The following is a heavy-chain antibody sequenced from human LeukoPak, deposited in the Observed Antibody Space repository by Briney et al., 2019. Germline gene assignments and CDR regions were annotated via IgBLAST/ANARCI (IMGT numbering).Heavy chain of an antibody. Sequence: GGSLRLSCAVSGFTFSNYDMHWVRQAPGKGLEWVAVIWYDGSNKYYADSVKGRFTISRDNSKNTLYLQTNTLRAEDTAVYYCARDPGGVVYFDYWGQGTLVTVSS. CDR3: ARDPGGVVYFDY. CDR2: IWYDGSNK. J-gene: IGHJ4*02. CDR1: GFTFSNYD. V-gene: IGHV3-33*01. D-gene: IGHD2-8*01.